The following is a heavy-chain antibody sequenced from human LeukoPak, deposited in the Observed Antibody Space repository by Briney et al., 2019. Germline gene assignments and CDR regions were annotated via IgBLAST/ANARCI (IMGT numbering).Heavy chain of an antibody. CDR2: IYTSGST. J-gene: IGHJ4*02. D-gene: IGHD5-12*01. CDR1: GDSISSYY. V-gene: IGHV4-4*07. Sequence: PSETLSLTCTVSGDSISSYYCNWIRQPAGKGLEWIGRIYTSGSTNYNPSLKSRVTMSVDTSKNQFSLKLSSVTAADTAVYYCTIEIPYSGYPYWGQGTLVTVSS. CDR3: TIEIPYSGYPY.